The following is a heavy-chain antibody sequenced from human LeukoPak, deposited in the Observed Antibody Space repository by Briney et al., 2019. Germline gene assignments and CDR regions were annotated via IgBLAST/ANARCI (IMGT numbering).Heavy chain of an antibody. Sequence: GGSLRLSCAASGFTFSSYWMHWVRQAPGKGLVWVSRINSDGSSTSYADSVKDRFTISRDNSRNTLYLQMNSLRAEDTAVYYCAKFPRNFVAYFYYYMDVWGKGTTVIVSS. D-gene: IGHD1-14*01. V-gene: IGHV3-74*01. CDR1: GFTFSSYW. J-gene: IGHJ6*03. CDR3: AKFPRNFVAYFYYYMDV. CDR2: INSDGSST.